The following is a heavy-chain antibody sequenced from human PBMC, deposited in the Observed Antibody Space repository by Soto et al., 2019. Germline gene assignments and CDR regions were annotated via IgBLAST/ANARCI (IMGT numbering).Heavy chain of an antibody. Sequence: GGSLRLSCAASGFPFSIYAMSLVRQAPGKGLEWVSSISGSGGSTYYADSVKGRFTISRDNSKNTLYLQMNSLRAEDTAVYYCAKVLLLTYYYDSSGHDGAFDIWRQGTXVTVSS. CDR2: ISGSGGST. CDR1: GFPFSIYA. J-gene: IGHJ3*02. CDR3: AKVLLLTYYYDSSGHDGAFDI. D-gene: IGHD3-22*01. V-gene: IGHV3-23*01.